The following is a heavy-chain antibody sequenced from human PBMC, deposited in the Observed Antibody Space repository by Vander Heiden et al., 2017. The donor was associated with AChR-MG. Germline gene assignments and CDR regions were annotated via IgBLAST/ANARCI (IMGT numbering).Heavy chain of an antibody. CDR2: ISYDGGDK. Sequence: HAQLLEPGGGVVQPGRSLRLSRAASGFTSSSLGMHWVRQAPGKGLEWVAVISYDGGDKYYADSVQGRFTISRDNSKNTLYLQMNSLRAEDTAVYYCTKVTPRRSSSSEGPSDFWGQGTLLTVSS. D-gene: IGHD6-6*01. CDR3: TKVTPRRSSSSEGPSDF. V-gene: IGHV3-30*18. CDR1: GFTSSSLG. J-gene: IGHJ4*02.